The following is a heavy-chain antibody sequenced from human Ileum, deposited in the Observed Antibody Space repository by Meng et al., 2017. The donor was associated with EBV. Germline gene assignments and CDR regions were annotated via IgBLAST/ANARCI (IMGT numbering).Heavy chain of an antibody. V-gene: IGHV7-4-1*02. CDR2: INSNTGKP. Sequence: QVQLEQSVSDVKEPGALVRIPCKASGYTFATYGMNWVRPAPGQGLEWIGWINSNTGKPTYAQGLTGRFVFSLDTSVSTAYLQISSLKAEDTAVYYCARDSEAADYWGQGTLVTVSS. CDR1: GYTFATYG. D-gene: IGHD6-25*01. CDR3: ARDSEAADY. J-gene: IGHJ4*02.